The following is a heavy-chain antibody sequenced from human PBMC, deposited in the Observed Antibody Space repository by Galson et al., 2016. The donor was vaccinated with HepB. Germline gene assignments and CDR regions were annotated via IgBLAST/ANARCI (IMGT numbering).Heavy chain of an antibody. V-gene: IGHV4-39*01. CDR3: ARRGPGYIYDF. Sequence: SETLSLTCTVSGGSISTYDRYWTWIRQPPGAGLEWIGSIHYDGATWYKPSLKSRITISVDTSKNQFSLRLSSVTAADTAVYYCARRGPGYIYDFWGQGSLVTGSS. CDR2: IHYDGAT. D-gene: IGHD3-3*01. CDR1: GGSISTYDRY. J-gene: IGHJ4*02.